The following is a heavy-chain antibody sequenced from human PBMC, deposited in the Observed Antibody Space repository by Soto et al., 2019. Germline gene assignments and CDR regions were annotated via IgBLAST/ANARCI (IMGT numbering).Heavy chain of an antibody. D-gene: IGHD6-19*01. CDR1: GYTFTDYD. J-gene: IGHJ4*02. CDR3: STWGRDGWYTGFF. CDR2: MNPSSGKT. V-gene: IGHV1-8*01. Sequence: QVQLVQSGAEVKTPGASVKVSCKASGYTFTDYDIHWVRQAPGQVLEWVGRMNPSSGKTDYAQNFQARVTMTRDTSISTAYLELSNLGYEDTAVFYCSTWGRDGWYTGFFWGQGTLVTVAS.